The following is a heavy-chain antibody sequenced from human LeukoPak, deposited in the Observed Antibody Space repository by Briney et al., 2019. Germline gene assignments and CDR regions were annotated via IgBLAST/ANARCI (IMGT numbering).Heavy chain of an antibody. Sequence: GASVKVSCKASGYTFTSYYMHWVRQAPGQGLEWMGIINPSGGSTSYAQKFQGRVTMTRDMSTSTVYMELSSLRSEDTAVYYCARFSTYSSSWYLGPEDAFDIWGQGTMVTVSS. J-gene: IGHJ3*02. D-gene: IGHD6-13*01. CDR2: INPSGGST. V-gene: IGHV1-46*01. CDR3: ARFSTYSSSWYLGPEDAFDI. CDR1: GYTFTSYY.